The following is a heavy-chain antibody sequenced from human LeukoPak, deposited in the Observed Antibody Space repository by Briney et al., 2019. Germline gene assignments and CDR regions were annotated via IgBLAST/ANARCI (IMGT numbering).Heavy chain of an antibody. V-gene: IGHV3-21*01. CDR3: AKDRGTWLFYYYFDY. J-gene: IGHJ4*02. CDR2: ISSSSSYI. D-gene: IGHD2-21*01. Sequence: GGSLRLSCAASGFTFSSYSMNWVRQAPGKGLEWVSSISSSSSYIYYADSVKGRYTISRDNAKNSLYLQMNSLRAEDTAVYYCAKDRGTWLFYYYFDYWGQGALVTVSS. CDR1: GFTFSSYS.